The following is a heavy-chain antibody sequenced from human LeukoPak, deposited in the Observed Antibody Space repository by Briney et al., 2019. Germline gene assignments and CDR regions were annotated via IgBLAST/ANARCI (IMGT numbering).Heavy chain of an antibody. D-gene: IGHD2-15*01. CDR3: ARYSQGSGSVLSIWNWFDR. CDR2: IYPVASDT. V-gene: IGHV5-51*01. J-gene: IGHJ5*02. CDR1: GYRFNNYW. Sequence: GESLKISCKGSGYRFNNYWIAWVRQMPGEGLEWMGIIYPVASDTRYSPSFRGQVTISADKSISTAYLQWSSLKASDTAMYYCARYSQGSGSVLSIWNWFDRWGQGNLVTVSA.